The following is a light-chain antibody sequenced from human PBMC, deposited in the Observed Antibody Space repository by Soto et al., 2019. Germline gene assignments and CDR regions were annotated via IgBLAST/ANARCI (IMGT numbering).Light chain of an antibody. CDR2: DAS. CDR3: QQRSNWPSYT. Sequence: EIVLTQSPATLSLSPGERAILSCRASQSVSSYLAWYQQKPGQAPRLLIYDASNRATGIPARFSGSGSGTDFTLTISSLETEDFAVYYCQQRSNWPSYTFGQGTKLEIK. CDR1: QSVSSY. J-gene: IGKJ2*01. V-gene: IGKV3-11*01.